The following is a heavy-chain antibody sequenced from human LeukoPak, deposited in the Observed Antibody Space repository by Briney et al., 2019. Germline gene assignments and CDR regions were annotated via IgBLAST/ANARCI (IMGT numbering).Heavy chain of an antibody. Sequence: SETLSLTCTVSGGSISSGGYYWSRIRQHPGKGLEWIGYIYYSGSTYYNPSLKSRVTISVDTSKNQFSLKLSSVTAADTAVYYCARAEYSSSSGLDYWGQGTLVTVSS. D-gene: IGHD6-6*01. CDR3: ARAEYSSSSGLDY. CDR2: IYYSGST. V-gene: IGHV4-31*03. CDR1: GGSISSGGYY. J-gene: IGHJ4*02.